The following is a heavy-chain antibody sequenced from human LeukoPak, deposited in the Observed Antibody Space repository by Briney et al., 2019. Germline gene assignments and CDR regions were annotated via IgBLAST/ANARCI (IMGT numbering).Heavy chain of an antibody. CDR1: GGSISSHY. J-gene: IGHJ4*02. CDR3: ARVGGYYDSSGYYHFDY. CDR2: IYYSGST. V-gene: IGHV4-59*11. D-gene: IGHD3-22*01. Sequence: SETLSLTCTVSGGSISSHYWSWIRQPPGKGLEWIGYIYYSGSTNYNPSLKSRVTISVDTSKNQFSLKLSSVTAADTAVYYCARVGGYYDSSGYYHFDYWGQGTLVTVSS.